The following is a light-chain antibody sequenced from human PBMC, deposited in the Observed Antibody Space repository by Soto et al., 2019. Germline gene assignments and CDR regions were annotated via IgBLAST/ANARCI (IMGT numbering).Light chain of an antibody. J-gene: IGKJ4*01. Sequence: IVMVQSPATLSVSPGESVILSCRASQNIDTKLAWYRQRPGQAPRLLIYSASIRATGIPARFSGSGSGTEFTLTISGLQSEDFAVYYCQQFYDFPLTFGGGTRVEIK. CDR1: QNIDTK. CDR2: SAS. CDR3: QQFYDFPLT. V-gene: IGKV3-15*01.